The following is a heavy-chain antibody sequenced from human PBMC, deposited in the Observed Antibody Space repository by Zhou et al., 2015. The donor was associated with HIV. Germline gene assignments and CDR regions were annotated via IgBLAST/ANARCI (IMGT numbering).Heavy chain of an antibody. CDR2: IVVGSGNT. J-gene: IGHJ4*02. CDR3: AASEYCSSTSCYFTDY. V-gene: IGHV1-58*02. D-gene: IGHD2-2*01. CDR1: GFTFTSSA. Sequence: QMQLVQSGPEVKKPGTSVKVSCKASGFTFTSSAMQWVRQARGQRLEWIGWIVVGSGNTNYAQKFQERVTITRDMSTSTAYMELSSLRSEDTAVYYCAASEYCSSTSCYFTDYWGQGTLVTVSS.